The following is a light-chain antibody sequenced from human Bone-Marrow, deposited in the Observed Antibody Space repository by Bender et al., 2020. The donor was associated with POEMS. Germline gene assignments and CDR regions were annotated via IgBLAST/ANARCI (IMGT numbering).Light chain of an antibody. J-gene: IGLJ3*02. CDR1: TSNIGAGYD. CDR2: GYN. Sequence: QSVLTQPPSVSGAPGQSVTIPCTGTTSNIGAGYDVHWYQQFPGTAPKLLIYGYNNRPSGVPDRFSGSKSGTSASLAITGLQAEDEGDYYCQSYDNSLGGWVFGGGTKLTVL. V-gene: IGLV1-40*01. CDR3: QSYDNSLGGWV.